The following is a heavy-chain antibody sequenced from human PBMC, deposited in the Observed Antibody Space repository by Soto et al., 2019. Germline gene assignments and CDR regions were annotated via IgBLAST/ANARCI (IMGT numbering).Heavy chain of an antibody. J-gene: IGHJ4*02. Sequence: QVQLQESGPGLVKPSETLSLTCTVSGGSISSYYWSWIQQPPGKGLEWIGYIYYSGTTNYNPSLKSRVTISVDTSKNQLSLKLSSVTAADTAVYYCARRYGYSFDYWGQGTLVTVSS. D-gene: IGHD5-18*01. CDR1: GGSISSYY. CDR2: IYYSGTT. CDR3: ARRYGYSFDY. V-gene: IGHV4-59*08.